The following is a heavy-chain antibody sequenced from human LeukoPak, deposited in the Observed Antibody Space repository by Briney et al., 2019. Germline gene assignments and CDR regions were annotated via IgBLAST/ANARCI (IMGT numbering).Heavy chain of an antibody. V-gene: IGHV3-74*01. CDR2: IKSDGSST. CDR1: GFTFSSYW. D-gene: IGHD6-19*01. J-gene: IGHJ4*02. CDR3: ARAGSAWPDY. Sequence: GESLRLSCAASGFTFSSYWMHWVRQAPGKGLVWVSRIKSDGSSTTYADSVKGRFTISRDNAKNTVYLQMNSLRAEDTAVYYCARAGSAWPDYWGQGTLVTVSS.